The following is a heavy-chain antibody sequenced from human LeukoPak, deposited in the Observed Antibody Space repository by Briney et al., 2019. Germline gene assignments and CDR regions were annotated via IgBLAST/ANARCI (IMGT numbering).Heavy chain of an antibody. Sequence: LSLTCTVSGGSISSYYWSWIRQPPGKGLEWVGFIRSKAYSGTAEYAASVKGRFTISRDDSKSIAYLQMNSLKTEDTAVYYCTRAQYYDFWSGYYMDVWGKGTTVTVSS. J-gene: IGHJ6*03. V-gene: IGHV3-49*03. CDR2: IRSKAYSGTA. CDR1: GGSISSYY. CDR3: TRAQYYDFWSGYYMDV. D-gene: IGHD3-3*01.